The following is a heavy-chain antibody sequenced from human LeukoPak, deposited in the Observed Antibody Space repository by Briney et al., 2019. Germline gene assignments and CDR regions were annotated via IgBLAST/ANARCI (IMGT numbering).Heavy chain of an antibody. CDR3: ARGGKAAVRFDL. J-gene: IGHJ2*01. Sequence: SQTLSLTCTVSGGSISSGDYYWSWIRQPPGKGLEWIGYIYYSGSTYYSPSLKSRVTISVDTSKNQFSLKLSSVTAADTAVYYCARGGKAAVRFDLWGRGTLVTVSS. CDR1: GGSISSGDYY. CDR2: IYYSGST. V-gene: IGHV4-30-4*01. D-gene: IGHD2-15*01.